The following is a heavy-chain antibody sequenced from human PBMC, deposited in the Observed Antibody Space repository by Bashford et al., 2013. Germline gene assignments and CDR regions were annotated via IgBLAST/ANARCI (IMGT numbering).Heavy chain of an antibody. Sequence: WVRQAPGQGLEWMGWINPNSGGTNYAQKFQGWVTMTRDTSISTAYMELSRLRSDDTAVYYCARDRDSSYDYWGQGTLVTVSS. CDR3: ARDRDSSYDY. D-gene: IGHD6-6*01. CDR2: INPNSGGT. V-gene: IGHV1-2*04. J-gene: IGHJ4*02.